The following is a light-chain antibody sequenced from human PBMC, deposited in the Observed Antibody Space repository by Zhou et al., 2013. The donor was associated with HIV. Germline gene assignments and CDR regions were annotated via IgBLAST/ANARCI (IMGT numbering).Light chain of an antibody. V-gene: IGKV3-15*01. CDR1: QSISSN. J-gene: IGKJ3*01. CDR2: GAS. Sequence: EIVLTQSPGTLSLSPGERAALSCRASQSISSNLAWYQQKSGQAPRLLIYGASTRATGIPARFSGSGSGAEFTLTISSLQSEDSAVYYCQQYNNWPRTFGHGTKLEIK. CDR3: QQYNNWPRT.